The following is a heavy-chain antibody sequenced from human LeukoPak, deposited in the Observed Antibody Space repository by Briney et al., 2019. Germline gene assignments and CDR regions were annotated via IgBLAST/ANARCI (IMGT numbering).Heavy chain of an antibody. CDR3: AGAVAGPFSWFDP. CDR1: GYTFTGYY. J-gene: IGHJ5*02. V-gene: IGHV1-2*02. Sequence: GASVKVSCKASGYTFTGYYMHWVRQAPGQGLEWMGWINPNSGGTNYAQKFQGRVAMTRDTSISTAYMELSRLRSDDTAVYYCAGAVAGPFSWFDPWGQGTLVTVSS. D-gene: IGHD6-19*01. CDR2: INPNSGGT.